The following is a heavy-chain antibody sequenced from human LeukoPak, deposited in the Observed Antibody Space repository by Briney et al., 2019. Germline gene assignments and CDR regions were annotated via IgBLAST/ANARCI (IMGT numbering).Heavy chain of an antibody. CDR3: ARAGNTRFDY. CDR1: GFSFSRSS. CDR2: ISSSSSAI. J-gene: IGHJ4*02. Sequence: GGSLRLSCTASGFSFSRSSMNWVRQAPGKGLEWIAYISSSSSAIYYADSVRGRFTISRDNAKNLLYLQMNSLRPEDTAVYYCARAGNTRFDYWGQGTLVTVSS. V-gene: IGHV3-48*01. D-gene: IGHD2/OR15-2a*01.